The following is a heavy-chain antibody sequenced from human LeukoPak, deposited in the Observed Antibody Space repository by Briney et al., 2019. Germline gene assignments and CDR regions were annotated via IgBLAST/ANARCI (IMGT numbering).Heavy chain of an antibody. CDR1: GGSISSSSYY. CDR2: IYYSGST. V-gene: IGHV4-39*07. J-gene: IGHJ3*02. Sequence: SETLSLTCTVSGGSISSSSYYWGCIRQPPGKGLEWIGSIYYSGSTYYNPSLKSRVTISVDTSKNQFSLTLSSVTAADTAVYYCARLRVETQQGGMDHDAFDIWGQGIMVTVSS. D-gene: IGHD2-15*01. CDR3: ARLRVETQQGGMDHDAFDI.